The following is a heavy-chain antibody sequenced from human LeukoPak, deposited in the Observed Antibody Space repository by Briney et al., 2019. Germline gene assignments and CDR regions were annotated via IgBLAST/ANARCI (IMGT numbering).Heavy chain of an antibody. CDR3: STGAATGFDY. Sequence: GGSLRLSCGASGFPLSNAWMSWVRQAPGKGLEWVGRIKSKTEGGTTDYAAPVKGRFTISRDDSKNTLYLQMNTLKTEDTAVYYRSTGAATGFDYWGQGTLVTVSS. V-gene: IGHV3-15*01. CDR2: IKSKTEGGTT. CDR1: GFPLSNAW. D-gene: IGHD2-15*01. J-gene: IGHJ4*02.